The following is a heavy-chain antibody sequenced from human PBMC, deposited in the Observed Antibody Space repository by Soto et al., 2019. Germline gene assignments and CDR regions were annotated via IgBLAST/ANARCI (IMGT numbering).Heavy chain of an antibody. V-gene: IGHV4-31*03. J-gene: IGHJ5*02. Sequence: SETLSLTCTVSGGSISSGGYYWSWIRQHPGKGLEWIGYIYYSGSTYYNPSLKSRVTISVDTSKNQFSLKLSSVTAADTAVYYCASWSTTSGWYQNWFDPWGQGTLVTVSS. D-gene: IGHD6-19*01. CDR2: IYYSGST. CDR1: GGSISSGGYY. CDR3: ASWSTTSGWYQNWFDP.